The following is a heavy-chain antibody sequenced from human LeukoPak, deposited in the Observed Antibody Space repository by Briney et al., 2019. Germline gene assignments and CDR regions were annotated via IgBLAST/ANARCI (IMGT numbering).Heavy chain of an antibody. V-gene: IGHV4-31*03. CDR2: ISNTGST. Sequence: SETLSLTCHVSGDSVNSDGYYWSWIRQHPGKGLEWIGFISNTGSTSFNPSLKSRVSISVDTSKNQFSLWLTSVTDADTAVYYCARDVVLTVSPAAFDIWGQGTMVSASS. CDR1: GDSVNSDGYY. D-gene: IGHD3-9*01. J-gene: IGHJ3*02. CDR3: ARDVVLTVSPAAFDI.